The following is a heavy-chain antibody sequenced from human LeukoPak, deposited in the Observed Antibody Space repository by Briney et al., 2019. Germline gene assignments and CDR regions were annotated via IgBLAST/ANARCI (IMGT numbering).Heavy chain of an antibody. D-gene: IGHD6-6*01. Sequence: SETLSLTCAVYGGSFSGYYGSWIRQPPGKGLEWIGEINHSGSTNYNPSLKSRVTISVDTSKNQFSLKLSSVTAADTAVYYCARGLIGSSSVWFDPWGQGTLVAVSS. J-gene: IGHJ5*02. CDR1: GGSFSGYY. CDR2: INHSGST. V-gene: IGHV4-34*01. CDR3: ARGLIGSSSVWFDP.